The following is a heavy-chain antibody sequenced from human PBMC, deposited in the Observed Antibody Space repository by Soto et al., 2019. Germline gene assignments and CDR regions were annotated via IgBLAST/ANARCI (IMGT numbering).Heavy chain of an antibody. Sequence: GESLKISCKGSGYSFTSYWIGWVRQMPGKGLEWMGIIYPGDSDTRYSPSFQGQVTISADKSISTAYLQWSSLKASDTAMYYCAKRTHCSGGSCYSDVIAFDIWGQGTMVTVSS. CDR1: GYSFTSYW. CDR3: AKRTHCSGGSCYSDVIAFDI. D-gene: IGHD2-15*01. J-gene: IGHJ3*02. V-gene: IGHV5-51*01. CDR2: IYPGDSDT.